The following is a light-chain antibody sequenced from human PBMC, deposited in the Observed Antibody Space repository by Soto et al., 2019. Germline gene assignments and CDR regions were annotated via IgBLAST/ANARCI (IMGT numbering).Light chain of an antibody. CDR2: DVS. CDR1: SSDVGGYNY. CDR3: ISYTSSSTYV. Sequence: QSVLTQPASVSGSPGQSITISCTGTSSDVGGYNYVSWYQQRPGKAPKLIISDVSNRPSGVSDRFSASKSGNTASLTISGLQTEDEADYYCISYTSSSTYVFGTGTKLTVL. V-gene: IGLV2-14*03. J-gene: IGLJ1*01.